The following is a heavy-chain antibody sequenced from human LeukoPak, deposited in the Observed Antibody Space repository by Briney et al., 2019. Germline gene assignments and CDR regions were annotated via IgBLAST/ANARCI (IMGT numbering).Heavy chain of an antibody. CDR1: GFTFSSYW. CDR2: INQDGSEK. J-gene: IGHJ5*02. V-gene: IGHV3-7*03. Sequence: GSLRLSCAASGFTFSSYWMSWVRQAPGEGLQWVANINQDGSEKNYADSVKGRFTISRDNAKSSLYLQMNSLRAEDTAVYFCARDDLVTSSGSGWLDPWGQGTLVTVSS. D-gene: IGHD3-10*01. CDR3: ARDDLVTSSGSGWLDP.